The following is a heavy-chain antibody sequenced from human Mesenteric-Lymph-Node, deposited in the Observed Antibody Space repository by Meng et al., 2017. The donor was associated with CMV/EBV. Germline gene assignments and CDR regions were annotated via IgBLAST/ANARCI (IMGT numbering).Heavy chain of an antibody. CDR2: IKSKTEGGTT. D-gene: IGHD3-16*01. CDR3: TTALGGEKPYYYYGMDV. V-gene: IGHV3-15*01. Sequence: GGSLRLSCAASGFTFSNAWMSWVRQAPGKGLEWVGRIKSKTEGGTTDYAAPVKGRFTISRDDSKNTLYLQMNSLKTEDTAVYYCTTALGGEKPYYYYGMDVWGQGTTVTVSS. CDR1: GFTFSNAW. J-gene: IGHJ6*02.